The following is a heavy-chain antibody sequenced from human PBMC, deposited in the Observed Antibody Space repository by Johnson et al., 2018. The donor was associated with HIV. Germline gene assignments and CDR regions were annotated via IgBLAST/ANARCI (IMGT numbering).Heavy chain of an antibody. D-gene: IGHD4-23*01. J-gene: IGHJ3*01. CDR2: INSDGSST. CDR1: GFTFSSYW. V-gene: IGHV3-74*01. Sequence: VQLVESGGGLVQPGGSLRLSCAASGFTFSSYWMHWVRQAPGKGLVWVSRINSDGSSTSYADSVKGRFTISRDNSKNTLYLQMNSLRTEDTAVYYCARDPGNGGRPFDAFDFWGQGTMVTVSS. CDR3: ARDPGNGGRPFDAFDF.